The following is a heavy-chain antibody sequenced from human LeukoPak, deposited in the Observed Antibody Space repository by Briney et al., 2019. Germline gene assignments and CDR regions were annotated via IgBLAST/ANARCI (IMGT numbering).Heavy chain of an antibody. D-gene: IGHD3-22*01. V-gene: IGHV3-33*01. CDR1: GFTFSSYG. J-gene: IGHJ3*02. CDR3: ARPYYDSSGYYYWGNAFDM. CDR2: IWYDGSNK. Sequence: GRSLRLSCAASGFTFSSYGMHWVRQAPGKGLEWVAVIWYDGSNKYYADSVKGRFTISRDNSKNTLYLQMNSLRAEDTAVYYCARPYYDSSGYYYWGNAFDMWGQGTMVTVSS.